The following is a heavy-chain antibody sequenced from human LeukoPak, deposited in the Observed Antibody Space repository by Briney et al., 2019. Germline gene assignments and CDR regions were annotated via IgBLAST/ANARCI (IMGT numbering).Heavy chain of an antibody. D-gene: IGHD1-20*01. CDR2: ISYDGSNK. CDR1: GFTFSSYA. Sequence: PGRSLRLSCAASGFTFSSYAMHWVRQAPGKGLEWVSAISYDGSNKYCADSVKGRFTISRDNSKNTLYLQMNSLRAEDTAVYYCARGITGTTFDYWGQGTLVTVSS. J-gene: IGHJ4*02. V-gene: IGHV3-30-3*01. CDR3: ARGITGTTFDY.